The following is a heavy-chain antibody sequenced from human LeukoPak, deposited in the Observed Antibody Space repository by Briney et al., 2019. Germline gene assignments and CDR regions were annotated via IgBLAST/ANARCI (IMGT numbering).Heavy chain of an antibody. D-gene: IGHD2-15*01. V-gene: IGHV3-7*01. J-gene: IGHJ6*03. CDR2: IKQDGSEK. Sequence: GGSLRLSCAASGFTFSSYWMSWVRQAPGKGLEWVANIKQDGSEKYYVDSVKGRFTISRDNAKNSLYLQMNSLRAEDTAVYYCARDTYDPGYCSGGSCYQVYYYYYYMDVWGKGTTVTVSS. CDR3: ARDTYDPGYCSGGSCYQVYYYYYYMDV. CDR1: GFTFSSYW.